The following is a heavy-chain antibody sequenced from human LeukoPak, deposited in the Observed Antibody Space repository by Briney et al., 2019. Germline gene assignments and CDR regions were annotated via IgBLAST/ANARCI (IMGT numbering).Heavy chain of an antibody. D-gene: IGHD6-19*01. CDR1: GGSISSSSYY. CDR2: IYYSGST. CDR3: ARHTHNNGWKYYFDY. V-gene: IGHV4-39*01. Sequence: NPSETLSLTCTVSGGSISSSSYYWGWIRQPPGKGLEWIGSIYYSGSTYYNPSLKSRVTIYENTPKNQFSLRLNSMTAADTAVYYCARHTHNNGWKYYFDYWGQGALVTVSS. J-gene: IGHJ4*02.